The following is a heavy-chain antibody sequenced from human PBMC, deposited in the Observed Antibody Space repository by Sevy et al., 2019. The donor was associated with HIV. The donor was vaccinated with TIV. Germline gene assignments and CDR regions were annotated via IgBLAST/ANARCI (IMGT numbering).Heavy chain of an antibody. CDR2: FDPEEGER. CDR3: ATTREYYEDNSGYLDY. V-gene: IGHV1-24*01. Sequence: ASVKVSCKVSGKNLNDLPMHWVRQAPGKGLEWTGRFDPEEGERIYAQKFQGRVTMTEDTSRDTAYMELNSLRSEDTAMYYCATTREYYEDNSGYLDYWGQGILVTVSS. J-gene: IGHJ4*02. CDR1: GKNLNDLP. D-gene: IGHD3-16*01.